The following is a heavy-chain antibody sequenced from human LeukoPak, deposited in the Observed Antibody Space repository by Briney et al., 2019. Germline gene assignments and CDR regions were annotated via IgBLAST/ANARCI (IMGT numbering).Heavy chain of an antibody. CDR2: INDSGRA. CDR3: ARRWNYGRNYYIDV. V-gene: IGHV4-34*01. CDR1: GGSFSNYY. Sequence: PSETLSLTCAVYGGSFSNYYWSWIRQPPGKGLEWLGEINDSGRANYNPSLMSRATVSVDTSKNQFSLRLTSVTATDTAVYYCARRWNYGRNYYIDVWGKGATVSVSS. J-gene: IGHJ6*03. D-gene: IGHD1-7*01.